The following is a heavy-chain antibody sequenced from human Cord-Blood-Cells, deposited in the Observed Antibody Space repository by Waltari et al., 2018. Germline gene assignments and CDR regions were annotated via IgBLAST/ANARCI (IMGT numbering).Heavy chain of an antibody. Sequence: QVQLQESGPGLVKPSETLSLTCTVSGYSISSGYYWGWIRQPPGKGLEWSGSIYHSGSPYYNPSLKSRVTISVDTSKNQFSLKLSSVTAADTAVYYCAESITIFGVGGYYFDYWGQGTLVTVSS. CDR3: AESITIFGVGGYYFDY. D-gene: IGHD3-3*01. CDR1: GYSISSGYY. CDR2: IYHSGSP. J-gene: IGHJ4*02. V-gene: IGHV4-38-2*02.